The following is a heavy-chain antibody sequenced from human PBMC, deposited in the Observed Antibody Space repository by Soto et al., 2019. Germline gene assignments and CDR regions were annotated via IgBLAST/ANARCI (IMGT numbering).Heavy chain of an antibody. Sequence: GGSLRLSCAASGFTFSNYWMHWVRQAPGKGLVWVSRVNSDGSPTYYADSVKGRFTISRDNAKNTLHLQMNSLGAEDTAVYYCASNYAYAEGYYYYGIDVWGQGTTVTVSS. J-gene: IGHJ6*02. CDR1: GFTFSNYW. D-gene: IGHD3-16*01. CDR3: ASNYAYAEGYYYYGIDV. V-gene: IGHV3-74*01. CDR2: VNSDGSPT.